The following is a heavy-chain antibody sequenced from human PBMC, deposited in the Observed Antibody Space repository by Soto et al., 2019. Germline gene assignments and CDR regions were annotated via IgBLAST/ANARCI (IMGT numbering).Heavy chain of an antibody. CDR3: ARTKYCSSTTCYRGFDY. J-gene: IGHJ4*02. CDR1: GVSFSGYY. V-gene: IGHV4-34*01. CDR2: INHSGGT. D-gene: IGHD2-2*01. Sequence: SETLSLTCAVYGVSFSGYYWSWIRQPPGKGLEWIGEINHSGGTTYNPSLKSRVTISVDTSKNQFSLKLTSVTAADTAVYFCARTKYCSSTTCYRGFDYWGRGTRVTVS.